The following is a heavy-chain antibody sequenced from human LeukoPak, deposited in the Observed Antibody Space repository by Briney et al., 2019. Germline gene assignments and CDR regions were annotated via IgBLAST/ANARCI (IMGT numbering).Heavy chain of an antibody. Sequence: SETLSLTCTVSGGSISSYYWSWIRQPPGKGLEWIGYIYTSGSTNYNPSLKSRVTISVDTSKNQFSLKLSSVTAADTAVYYCARDPSITGMYNWFDPWGQGTLVTVSS. CDR3: ARDPSITGMYNWFDP. D-gene: IGHD1-20*01. V-gene: IGHV4-4*09. CDR1: GGSISSYY. J-gene: IGHJ5*02. CDR2: IYTSGST.